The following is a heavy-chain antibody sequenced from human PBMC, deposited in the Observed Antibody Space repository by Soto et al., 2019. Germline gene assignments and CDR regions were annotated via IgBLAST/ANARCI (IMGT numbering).Heavy chain of an antibody. D-gene: IGHD6-13*01. CDR3: AREGYSSSLTETYYYYYGMDV. V-gene: IGHV1-18*04. Sequence: ASVKVSCKASGYTFTSYGISWVRQAPGQGPEWMGWISAYNGNTNYAQKLRGRVTMTTDTSTSTAYMELRSLRSDDTAVYYCAREGYSSSLTETYYYYYGMDVWGQGTTVTVSS. CDR2: ISAYNGNT. CDR1: GYTFTSYG. J-gene: IGHJ6*02.